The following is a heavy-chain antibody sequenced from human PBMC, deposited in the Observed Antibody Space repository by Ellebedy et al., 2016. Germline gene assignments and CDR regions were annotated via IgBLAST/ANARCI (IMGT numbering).Heavy chain of an antibody. CDR3: AHIIMIRGVIITMLNYFDY. CDR2: IYWDDDK. CDR1: GFSLSTSGVG. Sequence: SGPTLVKPTQTLTLTCTFSGFSLSTSGVGVGWIRQPPGKALEWLALIYWDDDKRYSPSLKSRLTITKDTSKNQVVLTMTNMDPVDTATYYCAHIIMIRGVIITMLNYFDYWGQGTLVTVSS. J-gene: IGHJ4*02. V-gene: IGHV2-5*02. D-gene: IGHD3-10*01.